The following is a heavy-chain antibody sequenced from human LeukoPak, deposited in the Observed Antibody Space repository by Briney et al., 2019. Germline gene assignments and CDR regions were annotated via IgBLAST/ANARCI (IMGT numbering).Heavy chain of an antibody. J-gene: IGHJ4*02. D-gene: IGHD6-19*01. Sequence: ASVKVSCKASGYTFTGYYMHWVRQAPGQGLEWMGRIIPILGIANYAQKFQGRVTITADKSTSTAYMELSSLRSEDTAVYYCARGPVAGMTWGQGTLVTVSS. CDR2: IIPILGIA. V-gene: IGHV1-69*04. CDR1: GYTFTGYY. CDR3: ARGPVAGMT.